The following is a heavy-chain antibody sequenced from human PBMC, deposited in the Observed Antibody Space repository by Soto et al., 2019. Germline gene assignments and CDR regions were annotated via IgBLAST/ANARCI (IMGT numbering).Heavy chain of an antibody. CDR3: ARGANVLPPT. Sequence: SETLSLTCTVSGGSISSGGYYWSWIRQHPGKGLEWIGYIHSSGSTYYNPSLKSRVTISVDTSKNQFYLKLSSVTAADTAVYYCARGANVLPPTWGQGTLVTVSS. J-gene: IGHJ4*02. V-gene: IGHV4-31*03. CDR2: IHSSGST. D-gene: IGHD3-10*01. CDR1: GGSISSGGYY.